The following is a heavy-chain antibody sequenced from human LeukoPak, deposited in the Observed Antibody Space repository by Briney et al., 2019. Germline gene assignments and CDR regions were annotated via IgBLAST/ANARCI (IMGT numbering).Heavy chain of an antibody. CDR3: ASRGYGYGKGDYFDY. J-gene: IGHJ4*02. V-gene: IGHV5-51*01. D-gene: IGHD5-18*01. CDR1: GYSFTSYW. CDR2: IYPGDSDT. Sequence: GESLKISCKGSGYSFTSYWIGWVRQMPGKGLEWMGIIYPGDSDTRYSPSFQGQVTISADKSISTAYLQWSSLKASDTAMYYCASRGYGYGKGDYFDYWGQGTLVTVSS.